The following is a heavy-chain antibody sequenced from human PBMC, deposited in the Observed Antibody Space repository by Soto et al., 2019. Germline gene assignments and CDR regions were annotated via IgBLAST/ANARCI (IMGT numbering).Heavy chain of an antibody. CDR1: GDSITGRGYY. Sequence: QVQLQESGPGLVKPSQTLSLICSVSGDSITGRGYYWSWIRQHPGKGLEWIGYSYYNSNTYYRPSLRSRVPMSLDTSKNQFTLKLSSVTAADTAVYYCARGPSSLSLRRFFFDFWGQGSLVTVSS. CDR3: ARGPSSLSLRRFFFDF. D-gene: IGHD6-6*01. J-gene: IGHJ4*02. V-gene: IGHV4-31*02. CDR2: SYYNSNT.